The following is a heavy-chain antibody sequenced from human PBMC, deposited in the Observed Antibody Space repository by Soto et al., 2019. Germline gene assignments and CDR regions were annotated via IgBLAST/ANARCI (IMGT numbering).Heavy chain of an antibody. Sequence: QVQLVESGGGVVQPGRSLRLSCAASGFTFSSYGMHGVRQAPGKGLEWVAVIWYDGSNKYYADSVKGRFTISRDNSKNTRDLQMNSLRAEDTAVYYCARESPASLAYCGGDCYPNWFDPWGQGTLVTVSS. CDR3: ARESPASLAYCGGDCYPNWFDP. CDR1: GFTFSSYG. J-gene: IGHJ5*02. CDR2: IWYDGSNK. D-gene: IGHD2-21*02. V-gene: IGHV3-33*01.